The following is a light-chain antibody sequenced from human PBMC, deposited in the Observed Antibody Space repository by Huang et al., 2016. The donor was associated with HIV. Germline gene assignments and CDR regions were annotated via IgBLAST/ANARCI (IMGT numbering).Light chain of an antibody. CDR1: QSVSSN. V-gene: IGKV3-15*01. J-gene: IGKJ1*01. CDR3: QQYKTWPQT. Sequence: EIVMTQSPASLSVVTGERTTLSCRASQSVSSNIAWYQQKPGRTPRLRIHGASTRATDVPVRFSGSGSGTEFTLTISGLQSEDSAVYYCQQYKTWPQTFGQGTKVEIK. CDR2: GAS.